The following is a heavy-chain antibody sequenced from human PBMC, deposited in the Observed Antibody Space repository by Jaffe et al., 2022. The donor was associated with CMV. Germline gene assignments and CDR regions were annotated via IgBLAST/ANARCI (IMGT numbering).Heavy chain of an antibody. CDR3: VKDYRGGGSYYVNFGY. CDR1: GFTFSSYA. D-gene: IGHD1-26*01. Sequence: EVQLVESGGGLVQPGGSLRLSCSASGFTFSSYAMHWVRQAPGKGLEYVSAISSNGGSTYYADSVKGRFTISRDNSKNTLYLQMSSLRAEDTAVYYCVKDYRGGGSYYVNFGYWGQGTLVTVSS. CDR2: ISSNGGST. V-gene: IGHV3-64D*06. J-gene: IGHJ4*02.